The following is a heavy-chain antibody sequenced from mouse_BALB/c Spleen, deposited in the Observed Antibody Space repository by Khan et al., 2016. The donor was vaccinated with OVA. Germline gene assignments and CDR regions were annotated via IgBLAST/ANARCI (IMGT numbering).Heavy chain of an antibody. V-gene: IGHV5-17*02. CDR2: ISSGSSTI. J-gene: IGHJ2*01. CDR1: GFTFSRFG. CDR3: ARDSNFDY. Sequence: VQVVESGGGLVQPGGSRKLSCAASGFTFSRFGMHWVRQAPEKGLEWVAYISSGSSTIYYADTVKGRFTISRDNPKNTLFLQMTSLRSEDTAMYYCARDSNFDYWGQGTTLTVSS.